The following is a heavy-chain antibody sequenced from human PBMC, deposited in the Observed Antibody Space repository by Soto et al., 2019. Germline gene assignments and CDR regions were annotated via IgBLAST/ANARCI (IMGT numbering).Heavy chain of an antibody. V-gene: IGHV2-5*02. CDR3: AHIVVAGLGYYFDY. CDR1: GFSLSSTRMA. D-gene: IGHD6-19*01. CDR2: LYWDDDK. Sequence: QITLKESGPTLVKPTQTLTLTCTFSGFSLSSTRMAVGWIRQPPGKALAWLALLYWDDDKRDSPFLKGRLTITKETSKTQVVLTMSNLAPVDTARYYCAHIVVAGLGYYFDYWGQGTLVTVSS. J-gene: IGHJ4*02.